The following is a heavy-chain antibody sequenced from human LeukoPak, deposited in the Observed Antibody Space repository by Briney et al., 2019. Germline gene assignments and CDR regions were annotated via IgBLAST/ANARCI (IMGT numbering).Heavy chain of an antibody. CDR3: ATTTIRLGY. CDR2: INNYGTT. D-gene: IGHD1-26*01. CDR1: GGPFKDQY. J-gene: IGHJ4*02. V-gene: IGHV4-34*01. Sequence: SETLSLTCAVYGGPFKDQYWTWIRQTPGKGLEWIGEINNYGTTHINPSFQSRVSFSVDTSKNQFSLTLHSLTAADTAVYYCATTTIRLGYWGQGTLVTVSS.